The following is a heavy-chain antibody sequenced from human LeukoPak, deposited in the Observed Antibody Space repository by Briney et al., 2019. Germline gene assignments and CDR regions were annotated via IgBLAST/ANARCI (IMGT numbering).Heavy chain of an antibody. CDR3: ARVGATIPGDY. CDR1: AYSISSGYY. J-gene: IGHJ4*02. D-gene: IGHD1-26*01. V-gene: IGHV4-38-2*01. Sequence: PSETLSLTCAVSAYSISSGYYWGWIRQPPGKGLEWIGSIYHSGNTYYNPSLKSRVTISVDTSKNQFSLKLRSVTAADTAVYYCARVGATIPGDYWGRGTLVTVSS. CDR2: IYHSGNT.